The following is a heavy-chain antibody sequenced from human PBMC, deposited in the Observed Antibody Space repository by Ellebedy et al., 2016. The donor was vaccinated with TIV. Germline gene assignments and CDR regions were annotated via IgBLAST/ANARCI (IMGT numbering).Heavy chain of an antibody. CDR3: AKDPGIAAAGFFDY. Sequence: GESLKISXAASGFTFSSYGMHWVRQAPGKGLEWVAVIWYDGSNKYYADSVKGRFTISRDNSKNTLYLQMNSLRAEDTAVYYCAKDPGIAAAGFFDYWGQGTLVTVSS. D-gene: IGHD6-13*01. CDR1: GFTFSSYG. CDR2: IWYDGSNK. J-gene: IGHJ4*02. V-gene: IGHV3-30*02.